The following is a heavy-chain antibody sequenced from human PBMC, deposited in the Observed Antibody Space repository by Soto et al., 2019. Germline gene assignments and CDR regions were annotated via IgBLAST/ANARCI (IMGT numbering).Heavy chain of an antibody. CDR3: ARSYYDSSGYYYVLYYFDY. J-gene: IGHJ4*02. V-gene: IGHV1-69*01. CDR2: IIPIFGTA. Sequence: QVQLVQSGAEVKKPGSSVKVSCKASGGTFSSYAISWVRQAPGQGLEWMGGIIPIFGTANYAQKFQGRVTITADESTSTAYMELSSLRSEDTAVYYCARSYYDSSGYYYVLYYFDYWGQGTLVTVS. D-gene: IGHD3-22*01. CDR1: GGTFSSYA.